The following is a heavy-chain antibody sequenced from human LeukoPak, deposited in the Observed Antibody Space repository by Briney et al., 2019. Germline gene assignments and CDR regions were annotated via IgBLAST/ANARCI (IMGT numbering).Heavy chain of an antibody. J-gene: IGHJ4*02. D-gene: IGHD1-1*01. CDR2: ISWDGGST. V-gene: IGHV3-43*01. CDR3: AKDMATGTTQSGFDY. CDR1: GFTFDDYT. Sequence: GGPLRLSCAASGFTFDDYTMHWVRQAPGKGLEWVSLISWDGGSTYYADSVKGRFTISRDNSKNSLYLQMNSLRTEDTALYYCAKDMATGTTQSGFDYWGQGTLVTVSS.